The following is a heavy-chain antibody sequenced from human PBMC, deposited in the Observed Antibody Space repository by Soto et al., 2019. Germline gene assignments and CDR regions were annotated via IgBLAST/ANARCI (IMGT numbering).Heavy chain of an antibody. CDR2: INHSGST. V-gene: IGHV4-34*01. CDR3: AKDARPDGYWDFDY. Sequence: SETLCLTCAVEGGSFGDYSWTWIRQPPGKGLEWIGEINHSGSTYYNPSLKSRVTISVDTSKNQFSLKLSSVTAADTAVYYCAKDARPDGYWDFDYWGQGTLVTVSS. D-gene: IGHD5-12*01. CDR1: GGSFGDYS. J-gene: IGHJ4*01.